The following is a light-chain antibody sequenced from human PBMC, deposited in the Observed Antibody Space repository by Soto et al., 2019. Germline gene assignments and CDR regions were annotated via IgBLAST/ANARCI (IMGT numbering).Light chain of an antibody. CDR3: QQDKRYSWT. CDR2: KAS. V-gene: IGKV1-5*03. Sequence: DIQMTQSPSTLSASVGDRVTITCRASQSISSWLAWYQQKPGKDPKLLIYKASSLESGVPSRFSGSGSGTEFTLTISRLQPDDFATYYFQQDKRYSWTFGQGTKVEIK. CDR1: QSISSW. J-gene: IGKJ1*01.